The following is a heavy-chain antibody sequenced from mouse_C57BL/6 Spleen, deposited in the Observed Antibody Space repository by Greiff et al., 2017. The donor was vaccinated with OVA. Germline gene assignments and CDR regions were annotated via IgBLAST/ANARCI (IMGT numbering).Heavy chain of an antibody. Sequence: EVKVVESGGGLVQPGGSMKLSCVASGFTFSNYWMNWVRQSPEKGLEWVAQIRLKSDNYATHYAESVKGRFTISRDDSKSSVYLQMNNLRAEDTGIYYCTVYYYGSSYGYWGQGTTLTVSS. V-gene: IGHV6-3*01. CDR1: GFTFSNYW. J-gene: IGHJ2*01. CDR2: IRLKSDNYAT. D-gene: IGHD1-1*01. CDR3: TVYYYGSSYGY.